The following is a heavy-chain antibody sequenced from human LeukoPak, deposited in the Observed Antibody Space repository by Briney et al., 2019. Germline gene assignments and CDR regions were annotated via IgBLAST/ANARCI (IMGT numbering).Heavy chain of an antibody. D-gene: IGHD1-26*01. V-gene: IGHV3-53*01. Sequence: GGSLRLSCAVSGSTVSSNFMTWVRQAPGKGLEWVSLILGDTTTTYADSVKGRFTISRDNSKNTLYLQMNRLRADDTAVYYCVGDKGVGPTERFDSWGQGTLVTVSS. CDR2: ILGDTTT. CDR3: VGDKGVGPTERFDS. J-gene: IGHJ4*02. CDR1: GSTVSSNF.